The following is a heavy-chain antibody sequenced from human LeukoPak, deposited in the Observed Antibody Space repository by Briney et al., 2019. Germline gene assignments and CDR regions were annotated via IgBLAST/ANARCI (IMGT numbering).Heavy chain of an antibody. CDR3: ARGKWLRSAFDY. CDR1: GGSFSGYY. J-gene: IGHJ4*02. Sequence: SETLSLTCAVYGGSFSGYYWSWIRQPPGKGLEWIGEINLSGSTNYNPSLKGRVTTSVDTSKNQFSLKLSSVTAADTAVYYCARGKWLRSAFDYWGQGTLVTVSS. CDR2: INLSGST. D-gene: IGHD5-12*01. V-gene: IGHV4-34*01.